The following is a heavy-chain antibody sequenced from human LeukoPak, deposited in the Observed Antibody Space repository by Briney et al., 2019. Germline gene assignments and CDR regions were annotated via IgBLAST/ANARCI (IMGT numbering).Heavy chain of an antibody. CDR2: IHTSGST. CDR1: GGSISNYH. Sequence: PSEALSLTCTVSGGSISNYHWSWIRQPAGKGLEWIGQIHTSGSTNYNPPLKSRVSMSIYTTEDQGSLTIRSVTAADTAFYYCARRDISSGWSFDYWGQGTLVTVSS. J-gene: IGHJ4*02. D-gene: IGHD6-19*01. CDR3: ARRDISSGWSFDY. V-gene: IGHV4-4*07.